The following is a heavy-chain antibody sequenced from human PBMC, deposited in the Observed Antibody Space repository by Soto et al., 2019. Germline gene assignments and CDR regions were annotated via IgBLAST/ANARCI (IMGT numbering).Heavy chain of an antibody. Sequence: NPSETLYLTCTVSGNSISSYYLRWIQQPPGKGLEWIGYIYYSGSTNYNPSHKSRVTISVDTSKNQFSLKLSSVTAADTAVYYCARGELGSFYWGQGTLVTVSS. CDR3: ARGELGSFY. D-gene: IGHD1-26*01. CDR2: IYYSGST. J-gene: IGHJ4*02. CDR1: GNSISSYY. V-gene: IGHV4-59*01.